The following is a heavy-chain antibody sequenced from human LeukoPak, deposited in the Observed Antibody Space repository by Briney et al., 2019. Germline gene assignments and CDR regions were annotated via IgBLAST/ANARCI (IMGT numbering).Heavy chain of an antibody. CDR2: IYPGGSDT. Sequence: GESLKISCKGSGYSFTSYWIGWVRQMPGKGLEWMGIIYPGGSDTRYSPSFQGQVTISADKSISTAYLQWSSLKASDTAMYYCARHEVLQWYQIDYWGQGTLVTVSS. D-gene: IGHD2-2*01. CDR3: ARHEVLQWYQIDY. J-gene: IGHJ4*02. V-gene: IGHV5-51*01. CDR1: GYSFTSYW.